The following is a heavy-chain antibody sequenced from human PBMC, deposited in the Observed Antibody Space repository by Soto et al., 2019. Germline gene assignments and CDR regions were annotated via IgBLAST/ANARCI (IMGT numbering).Heavy chain of an antibody. CDR2: TRNKAHSYNT. Sequence: EVQLVESGGGLVQPGGSLRLSCAASGFTFSDHYMDWVRQAPGKGLEWVGRTRNKAHSYNTEYAASVKGRFTISRDDSKNSLYLQMNSLKTEDTAVYYCASSLGYSWSGGCLHYYFDYWGQGTLVTVSS. D-gene: IGHD3-3*01. V-gene: IGHV3-72*01. CDR1: GFTFSDHY. J-gene: IGHJ4*02. CDR3: ASSLGYSWSGGCLHYYFDY.